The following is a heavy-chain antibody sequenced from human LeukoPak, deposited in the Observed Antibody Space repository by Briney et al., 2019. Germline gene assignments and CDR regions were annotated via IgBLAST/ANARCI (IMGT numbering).Heavy chain of an antibody. CDR1: GFTFSSYS. D-gene: IGHD4-23*01. CDR3: ASDYGGNSDY. V-gene: IGHV3-21*01. CDR2: ISSSSSYI. J-gene: IGHJ4*02. Sequence: GGSLRLSCAASGFTFSSYSMNWVRQAPGKGLEWVSSISSSSSYIYYADSVKGRFTISRNNVKNSLYLQMNSLRAEDTAMYYCASDYGGNSDYWGQGTLVTVSS.